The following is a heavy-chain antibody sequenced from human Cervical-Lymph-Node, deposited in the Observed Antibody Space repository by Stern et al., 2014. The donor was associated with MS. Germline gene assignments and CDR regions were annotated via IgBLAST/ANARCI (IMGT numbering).Heavy chain of an antibody. CDR1: GGSISSGGYY. D-gene: IGHD2-21*02. CDR3: ARGECGGDCYSVWYFDL. CDR2: IYYSGST. J-gene: IGHJ2*01. V-gene: IGHV4-31*03. Sequence: LQLQESGPGLVKPSQTLSLTCTVSGGSISSGGYYWSWIRQHPGKGLEWIGYIYYSGSTYYTPSLKSRVTISVDTSKNQFSLKLSSVTAADTAVYYCARGECGGDCYSVWYFDLWGRGTLVTVSS.